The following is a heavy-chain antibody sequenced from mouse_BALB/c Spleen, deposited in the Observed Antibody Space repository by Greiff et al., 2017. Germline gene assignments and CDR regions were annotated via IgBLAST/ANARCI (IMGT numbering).Heavy chain of an antibody. V-gene: IGHV5-12-1*01. CDR3: ARRGGGNYLYAMDF. Sequence: EVKLVESGGGLVKPGGSLKLSCAASGFAFSNYDMSWVRQTPEKRLEWVAYISSGGGSTYYPDTVKGRFTISRDNAKNTLNLQMSSLKSEDTAMYYGARRGGGNYLYAMDFWGQGTSVTVSS. CDR2: ISSGGGST. CDR1: GFAFSNYD. J-gene: IGHJ4*01. D-gene: IGHD2-1*01.